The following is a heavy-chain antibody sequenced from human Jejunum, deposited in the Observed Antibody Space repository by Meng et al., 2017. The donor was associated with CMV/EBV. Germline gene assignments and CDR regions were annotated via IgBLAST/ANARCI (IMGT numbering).Heavy chain of an antibody. CDR3: ARVGYDSSGYYRALLDY. Sequence: VPLQEAGPGLVKPSETLSLTCTVSDGSISSYYWSWIRQSAGKGLEWIGRIHTSGTTNYNPSLKSRVTISVDTSKNQFSLKLSSVTAADTAVYYCARVGYDSSGYYRALLDYWGQGTLVTVSS. CDR2: IHTSGTT. V-gene: IGHV4-4*07. D-gene: IGHD3-22*01. J-gene: IGHJ4*02. CDR1: DGSISSYY.